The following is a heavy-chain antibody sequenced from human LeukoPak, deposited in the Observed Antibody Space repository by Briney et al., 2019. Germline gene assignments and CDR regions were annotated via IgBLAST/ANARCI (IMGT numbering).Heavy chain of an antibody. CDR2: IIPIFGTA. V-gene: IGHV1-69*01. Sequence: SVKVSCKASGGTFSSYAISWVRQAPGQGLEWMGGIIPIFGTANYAQKFQGRVTITADESTSTAYMELSSLRSEDTAVYYCARSITMIVVAGPADDAFDTWGQGTMVTVSS. J-gene: IGHJ3*02. CDR3: ARSITMIVVAGPADDAFDT. D-gene: IGHD3-22*01. CDR1: GGTFSSYA.